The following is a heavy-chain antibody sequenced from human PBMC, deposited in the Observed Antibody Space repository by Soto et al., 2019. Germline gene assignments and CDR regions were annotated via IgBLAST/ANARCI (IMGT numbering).Heavy chain of an antibody. CDR1: GYTFTSYG. J-gene: IGHJ6*03. CDR3: AREGPELDCRLHYLMDV. D-gene: IGHD1-7*01. CDR2: ISAYNGNT. V-gene: IGHV1-18*01. Sequence: ASVKVSCKASGYTFTSYGISWVRQAPGQGLEWMGWISAYNGNTNYAQKLQGRVTMTTDTSTSTAYMELRSLRSDDTAVYYCAREGPELDCRLHYLMDVSGKGTTVTVSS.